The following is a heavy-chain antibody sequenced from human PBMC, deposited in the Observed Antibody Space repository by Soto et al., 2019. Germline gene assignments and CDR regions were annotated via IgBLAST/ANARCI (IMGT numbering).Heavy chain of an antibody. CDR2: IYNSGST. D-gene: IGHD3-10*01. Sequence: SATMPLTCTVSGGSFSIGSDYWSWIRQPPGNGLEWIGYIYNSGSTNYNPSLKSRVTISVDTSKNHFSLRMSSVTAADTAVYYCARESDSGSYYFDYWGQGTLVTVSS. CDR3: ARESDSGSYYFDY. V-gene: IGHV4-61*03. CDR1: GGSFSIGSDY. J-gene: IGHJ4*02.